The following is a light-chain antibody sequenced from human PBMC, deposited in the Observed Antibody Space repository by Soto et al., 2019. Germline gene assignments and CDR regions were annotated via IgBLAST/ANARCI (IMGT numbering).Light chain of an antibody. V-gene: IGKV3-15*01. CDR3: QQYNSYWT. CDR1: QTVIRN. J-gene: IGKJ1*01. Sequence: EIVMTQSPATLSVAPGERATLSFRASQTVIRNIAWYQQKPGQTPRLLICGASTRATGIPARFSGSGSGTEFTLAISSLQPDDFATYYCQQYNSYWTFGQGTKVDIK. CDR2: GAS.